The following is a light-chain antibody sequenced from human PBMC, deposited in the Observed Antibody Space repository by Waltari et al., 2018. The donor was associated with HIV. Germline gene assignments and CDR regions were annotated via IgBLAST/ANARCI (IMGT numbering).Light chain of an antibody. CDR3: AAWDDSLNGHWV. J-gene: IGLJ3*02. V-gene: IGLV1-44*01. CDR1: RSNLGSNF. CDR2: RNN. Sequence: QSVLTQPPSASGTPGQRVTISCSGGRSNLGSNFVIWYQQLPGTAPKLLMYRNNQRPSGVPDRFSGSKSGTSASLAISGLQSEDEADYYCAAWDDSLNGHWVFGGGTKVTVL.